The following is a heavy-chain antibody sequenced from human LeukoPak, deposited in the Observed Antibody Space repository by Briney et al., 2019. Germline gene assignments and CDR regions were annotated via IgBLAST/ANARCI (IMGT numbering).Heavy chain of an antibody. CDR2: ISAYNGNT. CDR3: ARDAGYQPSYYYYYGMDV. D-gene: IGHD2-15*01. V-gene: IGHV1-18*01. CDR1: GYTFTSYG. J-gene: IGHJ6*02. Sequence: ASVKVSCKASGYTFTSYGISWVRQAPGQGLEWMGWISAYNGNTNYAQKLQGRVTMTTDTSTSTAYMELRSLRSDDTAVYYCARDAGYQPSYYYYYGMDVWGQGTTVTVSS.